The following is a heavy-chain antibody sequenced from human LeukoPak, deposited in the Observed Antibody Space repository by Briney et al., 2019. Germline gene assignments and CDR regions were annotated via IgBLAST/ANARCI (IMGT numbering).Heavy chain of an antibody. D-gene: IGHD7-27*01. CDR2: ISDDGSYK. J-gene: IGHJ3*02. V-gene: IGHV3-30*03. CDR1: GFSFRNYG. Sequence: PGRSLRLSCAASGFSFRNYGMHCVRQAPGKGLEWVTVISDDGSYKNYADSVKGRFTISRDNSNNTLYLQMNSLRAEDTAVYYCAREIGQLGGAFDIWGQGTMVTVSS. CDR3: AREIGQLGGAFDI.